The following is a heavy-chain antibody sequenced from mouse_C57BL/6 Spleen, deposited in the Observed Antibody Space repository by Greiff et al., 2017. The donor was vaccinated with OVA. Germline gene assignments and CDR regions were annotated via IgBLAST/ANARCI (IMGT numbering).Heavy chain of an antibody. CDR3: AREFLGRNYAMDY. J-gene: IGHJ4*01. CDR1: GYTFTSYW. D-gene: IGHD1-1*01. V-gene: IGHV1-55*01. CDR2: IYPGSGST. Sequence: QVQLQQPGAELVKPGASVKMSCKASGYTFTSYWITWVKQRPGQGLEWIGDIYPGSGSTNYNEKFKSKATLTVDTSSSTAYMQLSSLTSEDSAVYYCAREFLGRNYAMDYWGQGTSVTVSS.